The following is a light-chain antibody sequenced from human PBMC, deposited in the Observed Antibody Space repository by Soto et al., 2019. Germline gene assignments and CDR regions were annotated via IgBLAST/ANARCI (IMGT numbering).Light chain of an antibody. Sequence: ELVLTQSPGTLSLSPGETATLSCTASQSVSSIYLAFDQQKPGHAPSLLIYCESSRATGIPDRFSGSGSGTDFNITISRLETEDFEVYYCQQYGSSTGTFGLGTKVDIK. CDR1: QSVSSIY. CDR3: QQYGSSTGT. V-gene: IGKV3-20*01. J-gene: IGKJ3*01. CDR2: CES.